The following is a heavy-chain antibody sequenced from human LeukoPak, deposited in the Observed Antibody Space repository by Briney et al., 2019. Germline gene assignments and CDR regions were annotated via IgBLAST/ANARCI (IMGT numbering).Heavy chain of an antibody. V-gene: IGHV3-23*01. Sequence: GGSLRLSCAASGFTFNNYAMSWVRQAPGKGLEWVSLVSSSGDKTYYPESVKGRFTISRDNSKSTLYLQMNSLRAEDTAVYYCANYGRHFASWGQGTLVTVST. CDR3: ANYGRHFAS. J-gene: IGHJ4*02. CDR1: GFTFNNYA. CDR2: VSSSGDKT. D-gene: IGHD4-17*01.